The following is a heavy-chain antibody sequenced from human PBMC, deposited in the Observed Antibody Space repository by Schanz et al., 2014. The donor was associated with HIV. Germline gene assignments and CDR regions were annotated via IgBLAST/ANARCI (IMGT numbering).Heavy chain of an antibody. D-gene: IGHD3-10*01. V-gene: IGHV3-21*01. Sequence: EVQLVESGGGLVKPGGSLRLSCAASGFIFSSYSMNWVRQAPGKGLEWVSSISSGSSHIYNADSVKGRFTISRDNARNTLYLQMNSLRAGDTAVYYCVRGGVRGVIDYFDYWGQGTLVTVSS. J-gene: IGHJ4*02. CDR2: ISSGSSHI. CDR3: VRGGVRGVIDYFDY. CDR1: GFIFSSYS.